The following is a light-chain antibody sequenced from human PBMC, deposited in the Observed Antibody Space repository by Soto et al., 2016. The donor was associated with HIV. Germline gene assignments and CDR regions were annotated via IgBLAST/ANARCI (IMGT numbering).Light chain of an antibody. CDR3: QKYNGAPALT. CDR1: QGISNY. V-gene: IGKV1-27*01. CDR2: AAS. J-gene: IGKJ4*01. Sequence: DIQMTQSPSSLSASVGDRVTITCRASQGISNYLAWYQQKPGKVPKLLIYAASTLQSGVPSRFSGSGSGTEFTLTISSLQPEDVATYYCQKYNGAPALTFGGGTKGGD.